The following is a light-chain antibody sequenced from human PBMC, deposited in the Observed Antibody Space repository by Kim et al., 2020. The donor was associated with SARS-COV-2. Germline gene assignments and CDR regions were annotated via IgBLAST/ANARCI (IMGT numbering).Light chain of an antibody. CDR3: QDYSDYWT. CDR2: KAS. CDR1: QNTDKW. V-gene: IGKV1-5*03. J-gene: IGKJ1*01. Sequence: DIQMTQSPSTLSASVGDRVTITCRASQNTDKWLAWYQQKPGKAPKLLIYKASTLDSGVPSRFSGSQSGTEFTLTISSLQPDDFATYYCQDYSDYWTFGQGTKVEIK.